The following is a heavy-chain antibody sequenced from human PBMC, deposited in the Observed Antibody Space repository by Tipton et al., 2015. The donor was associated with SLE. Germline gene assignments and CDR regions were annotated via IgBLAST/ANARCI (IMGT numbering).Heavy chain of an antibody. V-gene: IGHV3-23*01. CDR3: AREGSDWADAFDV. D-gene: IGHD3-9*01. J-gene: IGHJ3*01. CDR2: ITDNGDDT. Sequence: SLRLSCAASGFTFSDYAMSWIRQAPGKGLEWVSAITDNGDDTYYVDSVRSRFTISRDNSKTTLYLQMSYLRAEDTAVYYCAREGSDWADAFDVWGQGTMVTVSS. CDR1: GFTFSDYA.